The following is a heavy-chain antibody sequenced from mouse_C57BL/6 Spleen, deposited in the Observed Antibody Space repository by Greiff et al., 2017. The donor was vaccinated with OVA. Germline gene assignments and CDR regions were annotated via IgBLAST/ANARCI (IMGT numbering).Heavy chain of an antibody. CDR2: INPNNGGT. Sequence: EVQLQQSGPELVKPGASVKISCKASGYTFTDHYMNWVKQSHGKSLEWIGDINPNNGGTSYNQKFKGKATLTVDKSSSTAYMELRSLASEDSAVYYCARNRDYFDYWGQGTTLTVSS. J-gene: IGHJ2*01. CDR3: ARNRDYFDY. V-gene: IGHV1-26*01. CDR1: GYTFTDHY.